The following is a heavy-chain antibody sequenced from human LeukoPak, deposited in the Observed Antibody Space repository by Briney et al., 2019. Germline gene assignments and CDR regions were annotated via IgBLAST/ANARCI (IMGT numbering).Heavy chain of an antibody. CDR3: AKDLLGYSSLRGVNGMDV. J-gene: IGHJ6*02. CDR1: GFTFSSYA. CDR2: ISGSGGFT. Sequence: PGGYLGLSCAASGFTFSSYAMSWVRQAPGRGPEWVSGISGSGGFTYYADSVKGRFTISRDNSKNTLYLQMNSLRAEDTAVYYCAKDLLGYSSLRGVNGMDVWGQGTTVTVSS. D-gene: IGHD6-19*01. V-gene: IGHV3-23*01.